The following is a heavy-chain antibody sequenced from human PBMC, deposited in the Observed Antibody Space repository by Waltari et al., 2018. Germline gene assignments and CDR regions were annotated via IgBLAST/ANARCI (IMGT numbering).Heavy chain of an antibody. CDR3: ARDLILVAAARSGMDV. J-gene: IGHJ6*02. V-gene: IGHV6-1*01. CDR2: TYYRSKWYN. D-gene: IGHD6-13*01. CDR1: GDSVPSNSAA. Sequence: QVQLQQSGPGLVKPSQPLSLPCAISGDSVPSNSAAWNWTRQSPSRGLEWLGRTYYRSKWYNDYAVSVKSRITINPDTSKNQFSLQLNSVTPEDTAVYYCARDLILVAAARSGMDVWGQGTTVTVSS.